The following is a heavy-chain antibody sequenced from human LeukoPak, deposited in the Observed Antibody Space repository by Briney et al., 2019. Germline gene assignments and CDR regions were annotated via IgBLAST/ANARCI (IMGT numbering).Heavy chain of an antibody. D-gene: IGHD1-26*01. CDR2: IYYSGST. J-gene: IGHJ4*02. CDR1: GGSISSYY. CDR3: AKGDIVGATGPYY. Sequence: SSETLSLTCTVSGGSISSYYWSWIRQPPGKGLEWIGYIYYSGSTNYNPSLKSRVTISVDTSKNQFSLKLSSVTAADTAVYYCAKGDIVGATGPYYWGQGTLVTVSS. V-gene: IGHV4-59*08.